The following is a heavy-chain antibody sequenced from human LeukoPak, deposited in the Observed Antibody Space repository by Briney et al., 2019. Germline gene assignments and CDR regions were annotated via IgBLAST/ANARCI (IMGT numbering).Heavy chain of an antibody. J-gene: IGHJ4*02. CDR2: IRYDGSNK. D-gene: IGHD3-22*01. Sequence: GGSLRLSCAASGFTFSSYGMHWVRQAPGKGLEWVAFIRYDGSNKYYADSVKGRFTISRDNSKNTLYLQMNSLRAEDTAVYYCARSALYYRGYLDYWGQGTLVTVSS. CDR3: ARSALYYRGYLDY. CDR1: GFTFSSYG. V-gene: IGHV3-30*02.